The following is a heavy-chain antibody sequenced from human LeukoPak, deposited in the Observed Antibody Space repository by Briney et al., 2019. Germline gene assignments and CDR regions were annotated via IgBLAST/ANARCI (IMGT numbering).Heavy chain of an antibody. D-gene: IGHD4-17*01. V-gene: IGHV3-23*01. CDR2: IKGSGVGT. CDR3: ARDPNGDYVGAFDF. J-gene: IGHJ3*01. CDR1: GFTFSNYA. Sequence: GGPLRLSCAASGFTFSNYAMMWVRQAPGKGLEWVSAIKGSGVGTEYANSVRGRFTISRDNSKNTLYLQMNNLRAEDTAVYYCARDPNGDYVGAFDFWGQGTMVTVS.